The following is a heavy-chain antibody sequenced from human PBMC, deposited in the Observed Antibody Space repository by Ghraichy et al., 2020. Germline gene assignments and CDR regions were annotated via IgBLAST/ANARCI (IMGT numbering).Heavy chain of an antibody. D-gene: IGHD1-26*01. CDR3: ARQMGVPGSLDFDY. Sequence: GALRLSCAASGFTFSSYSMNWVRQAPGKGLEWVSSISSSSSYIYYADSVKGRFTISRDNAKNSLYLQMNSLRAEDTAVYYCARQMGVPGSLDFDYWGQGTLVTVSS. CDR2: ISSSSSYI. V-gene: IGHV3-21*01. J-gene: IGHJ4*02. CDR1: GFTFSSYS.